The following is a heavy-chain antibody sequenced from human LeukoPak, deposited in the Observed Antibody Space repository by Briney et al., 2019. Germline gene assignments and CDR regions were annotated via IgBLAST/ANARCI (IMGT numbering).Heavy chain of an antibody. Sequence: GGSLRLSCAASGFTFSSYSMNWVRQAPGKGLEWVSSISSSSSYIYYADSVKGRFTISRDNAKNSLYLQMNSLRAEDTAVYYCASGRDYDFWSGYLDYWGQGTLVTVSS. CDR3: ASGRDYDFWSGYLDY. V-gene: IGHV3-21*01. CDR2: ISSSSSYI. CDR1: GFTFSSYS. J-gene: IGHJ4*02. D-gene: IGHD3-3*01.